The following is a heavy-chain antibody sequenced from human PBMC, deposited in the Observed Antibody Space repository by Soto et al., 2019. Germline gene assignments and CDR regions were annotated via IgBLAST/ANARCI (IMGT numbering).Heavy chain of an antibody. Sequence: SETLSLTCFVSGDSISRYYGRWIRQPAGKGLEWIGRVGRLSNSGRTNYNPSLKTRATMSVDTSKHEFSLRLSSVTAADTAVYYCARGAGGYSGSDSRFDYWGQGALVT. D-gene: IGHD5-12*01. CDR3: ARGAGGYSGSDSRFDY. V-gene: IGHV4-4*07. J-gene: IGHJ4*02. CDR1: GDSISRYY. CDR2: VGRLSNSGRT.